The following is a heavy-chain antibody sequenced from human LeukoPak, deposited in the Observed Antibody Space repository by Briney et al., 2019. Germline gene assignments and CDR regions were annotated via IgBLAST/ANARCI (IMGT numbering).Heavy chain of an antibody. D-gene: IGHD3-22*01. CDR2: IYYSGST. CDR1: GGSLSGYY. CDR3: ARARYYYDSSGYFYFDY. V-gene: IGHV4-59*01. Sequence: SETLSITCAVYGGSLSGYYWSWIRQPPGKGLEWIGYIYYSGSTNYNPSPKSRVTISVDTSKNQFSLKLSSVTAADTAVYYCARARYYYDSSGYFYFDYWGQGTLVTVSS. J-gene: IGHJ4*02.